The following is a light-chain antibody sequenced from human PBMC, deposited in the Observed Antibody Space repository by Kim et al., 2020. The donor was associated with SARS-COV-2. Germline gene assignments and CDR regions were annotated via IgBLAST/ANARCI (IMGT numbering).Light chain of an antibody. CDR3: QQYNNWTYT. CDR2: GAS. J-gene: IGKJ2*01. Sequence: SEAPGERATLSCRASQSVSRALAWYQQKPGQAPRLLIYGASSRATGIPARFRGSGSETEFTLTISSLQSEYFAVYYCQQYNNWTYTFGQGTKLEI. CDR1: QSVSRA. V-gene: IGKV3-15*01.